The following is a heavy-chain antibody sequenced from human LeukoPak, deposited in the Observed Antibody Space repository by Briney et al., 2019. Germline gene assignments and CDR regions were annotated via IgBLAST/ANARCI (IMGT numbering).Heavy chain of an antibody. V-gene: IGHV3-30*18. CDR2: IANDGKDK. J-gene: IGHJ4*02. Sequence: GGSLRLSCAASGFTFNSYGMHWVRQTPGKGLEWVAVIANDGKDKQYADSVKGRFTISRDNSKNTLYLQMNSLRAEDTAVYYCAKDLKRGAAGYYFDYWGQGTLVTVSS. CDR1: GFTFNSYG. D-gene: IGHD6-13*01. CDR3: AKDLKRGAAGYYFDY.